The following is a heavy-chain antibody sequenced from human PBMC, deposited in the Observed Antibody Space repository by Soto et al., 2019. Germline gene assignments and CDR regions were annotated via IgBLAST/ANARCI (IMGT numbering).Heavy chain of an antibody. CDR2: ISYDGSNK. CDR1: GFTFSSYG. V-gene: IGHV3-30*18. D-gene: IGHD5-12*01. Sequence: QVQLVESGGGVVQPGRSLRLSCAASGFTFSSYGMHWVRQAPGKGLEWVAAISYDGSNKYYADSVKGRFTISRDNSKDTLFLQMNSLRAEDTAVYYCANAFEYSGHPGSFDYWGQGTLVTVSS. J-gene: IGHJ4*02. CDR3: ANAFEYSGHPGSFDY.